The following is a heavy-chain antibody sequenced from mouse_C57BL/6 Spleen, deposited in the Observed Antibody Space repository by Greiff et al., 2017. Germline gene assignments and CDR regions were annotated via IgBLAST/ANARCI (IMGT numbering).Heavy chain of an antibody. CDR1: GYTFTAYT. J-gene: IGHJ2*01. Sequence: VHLVESGAELVKPGASVKLSCKASGYTFTAYTIHWVKQRSGQGLEWIGWFYPGSGSIKYNEKFKDKATLTADKSSSTVYMELSRLTSEDSAVXYCARHEDVLYYFDYWGQGTTLTGSS. CDR3: ARHEDVLYYFDY. CDR2: FYPGSGSI. V-gene: IGHV1-62-2*01.